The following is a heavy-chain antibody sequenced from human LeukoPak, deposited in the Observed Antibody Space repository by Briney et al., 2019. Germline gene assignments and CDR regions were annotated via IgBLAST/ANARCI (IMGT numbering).Heavy chain of an antibody. CDR3: ARDSIVVVPAAIYYYYGMDV. D-gene: IGHD2-2*01. CDR1: GYTFTGYY. Sequence: ASVKGSCKASGYTFTGYYMHWVRQAPGQGLAWMGWINPNSGGTNYAQKFQGRVTMTRDTSISTAYMELSRLRSDDTAVYYCARDSIVVVPAAIYYYYGMDVWGQGTTVTVSS. V-gene: IGHV1-2*02. J-gene: IGHJ6*02. CDR2: INPNSGGT.